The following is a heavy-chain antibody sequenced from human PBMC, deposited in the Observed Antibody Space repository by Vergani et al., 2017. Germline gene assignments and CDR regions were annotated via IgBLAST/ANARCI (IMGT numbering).Heavy chain of an antibody. CDR1: GFTFSSYG. Sequence: QVQLVESGGGVVQPGRSLRLSCAASGFTFSSYGMHWVRQAPGKGLEWVAVISYDGSNKYYADSVKGRFTISRDNSKNTLDLQMNSLRAEDTAVYYCAKDECSSTSCPPIFYYYYGMDVWGQGTTVTVSS. V-gene: IGHV3-30*18. CDR3: AKDECSSTSCPPIFYYYYGMDV. D-gene: IGHD2-2*01. CDR2: ISYDGSNK. J-gene: IGHJ6*02.